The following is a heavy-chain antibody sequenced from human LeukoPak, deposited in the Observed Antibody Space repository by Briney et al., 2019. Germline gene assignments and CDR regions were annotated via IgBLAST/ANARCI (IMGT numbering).Heavy chain of an antibody. D-gene: IGHD3-10*01. J-gene: IGHJ3*02. Sequence: GGSLRLSCAAFGFTFSSYGMSWVRQAPGKGLEWVSAISGSGGSTYYADSVKGRFTISRDNSKNTLYLQMNSLRAEDTAVYYCAKTVRGVISYDAFDIWGQGTMVTVSS. CDR1: GFTFSSYG. V-gene: IGHV3-23*01. CDR2: ISGSGGST. CDR3: AKTVRGVISYDAFDI.